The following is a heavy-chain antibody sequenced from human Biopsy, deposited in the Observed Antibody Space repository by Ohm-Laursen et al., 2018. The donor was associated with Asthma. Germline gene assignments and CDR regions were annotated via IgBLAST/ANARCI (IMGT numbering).Heavy chain of an antibody. V-gene: IGHV3-30*18. Sequence: SLRLSCAASGFNFHNYGMNWVRRAARKGLEWVAQILFDGRKINYPDSVKGRSTNYRDNSKNMVYLQMNSLRPEETAVYYCAKDRVAGRSYYFDYWGQGSLVSVSS. CDR3: AKDRVAGRSYYFDY. J-gene: IGHJ4*02. CDR1: GFNFHNYG. D-gene: IGHD6-13*01. CDR2: ILFDGRKI.